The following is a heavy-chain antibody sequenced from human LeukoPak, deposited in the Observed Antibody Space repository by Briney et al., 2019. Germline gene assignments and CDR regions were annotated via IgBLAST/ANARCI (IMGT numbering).Heavy chain of an antibody. V-gene: IGHV3-72*01. CDR2: TRKKTNSYTT. J-gene: IGHJ4*02. CDR3: TRVVLVGTTYSYFDY. D-gene: IGHD1-26*01. CDR1: GFTFSSYS. Sequence: AGGSLRLSCAASGFTFSSYSMNWVRQAPGKGLEWVGRTRKKTNSYTTEYAASVKGRFTISRDDSKNSLYLQMNSLKAEDTAVYYCTRVVLVGTTYSYFDYWGQGTPVTVSS.